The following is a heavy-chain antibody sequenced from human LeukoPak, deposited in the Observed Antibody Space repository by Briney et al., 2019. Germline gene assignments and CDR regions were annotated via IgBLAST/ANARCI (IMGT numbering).Heavy chain of an antibody. V-gene: IGHV3-9*01. J-gene: IGHJ4*02. CDR3: AKDSDSSGYHFDY. D-gene: IGHD3-22*01. Sequence: GRSLRLSCAASGFTFDDYAMHWVRQAPGKGLEWVSGISWNSGSIGYADSVEGRFTISRDNAKNSLYLQMNSLRAEDTALYYCAKDSDSSGYHFDYWGQGTLVTVSS. CDR2: ISWNSGSI. CDR1: GFTFDDYA.